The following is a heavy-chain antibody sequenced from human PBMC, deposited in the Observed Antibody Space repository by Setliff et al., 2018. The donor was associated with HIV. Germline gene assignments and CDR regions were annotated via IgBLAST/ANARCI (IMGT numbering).Heavy chain of an antibody. V-gene: IGHV3-23*01. Sequence: GGSLRLSCAAARFSFSSYAMSWVRQAPGKGLELVSVISGSGGKTDYADSVKGRFTISRDNSKNTLYLQVNSLRPEDTAVYYCSSARIPTGGTSTSFDYWGQGTLVTVSS. J-gene: IGHJ4*02. CDR3: SSARIPTGGTSTSFDY. CDR2: ISGSGGKT. CDR1: RFSFSSYA. D-gene: IGHD1-1*01.